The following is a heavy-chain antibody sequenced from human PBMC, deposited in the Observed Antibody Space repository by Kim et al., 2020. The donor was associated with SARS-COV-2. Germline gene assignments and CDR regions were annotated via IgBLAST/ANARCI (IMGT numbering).Heavy chain of an antibody. Sequence: GGSLRLSCAASGFTFSTNNINWVRQAPGKGLEWVSSISSTSNYIYYADSVRGRFTISRDNAKNSLYLQMNSLRLEDTAGYYCARARLAPNYYFDYWGQGTLLTVP. CDR3: ARARLAPNYYFDY. CDR1: GFTFSTNN. V-gene: IGHV3-21*01. J-gene: IGHJ4*02. CDR2: ISSTSNYI.